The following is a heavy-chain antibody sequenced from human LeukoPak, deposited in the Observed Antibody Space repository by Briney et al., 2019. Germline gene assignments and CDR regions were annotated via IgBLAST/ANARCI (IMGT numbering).Heavy chain of an antibody. V-gene: IGHV3-7*01. CDR1: GFTFRNYW. D-gene: IGHD6-19*01. CDR3: ARDNYNSGRDY. J-gene: IGHJ4*02. Sequence: GGSLRLSCAASGFTFRNYWMSWVRQAPGKGLEWVANIKQDGNGKYYVDSVKGRFTISRDNARNSLYLQMNSLRAEDTAVYYCARDNYNSGRDYWGQGTLVTVSS. CDR2: IKQDGNGK.